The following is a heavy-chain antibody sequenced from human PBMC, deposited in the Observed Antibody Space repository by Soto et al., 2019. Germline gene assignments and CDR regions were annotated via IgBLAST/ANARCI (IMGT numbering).Heavy chain of an antibody. CDR2: IIPMLDIT. D-gene: IGHD6-13*01. CDR3: TLGSWSAETFDI. J-gene: IGHJ3*02. CDR1: GYTFSTYT. V-gene: IGHV1-69*02. Sequence: GASVKVSCKASGYTFSTYTIIWVRQAPGQGLEWMGRIIPMLDITNNAQRFQGRVTITADKSTSTAYLELSSLRSEDTAVYYCTLGSWSAETFDIWGRGTMVTVSS.